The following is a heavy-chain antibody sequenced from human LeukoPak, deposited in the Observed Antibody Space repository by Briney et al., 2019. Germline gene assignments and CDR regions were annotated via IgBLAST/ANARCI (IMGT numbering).Heavy chain of an antibody. CDR1: GFTFSSYE. D-gene: IGHD3-9*01. J-gene: IGHJ4*02. V-gene: IGHV3-48*03. Sequence: GGSLRLSCAASGFTFSSYEMNWVRQAPGKGLEWVSYISSGGSAIYYADSVKGRFTISRDNAKNSLYLQMNSLRAEDTAVYYCARDILTGSSGYWGQGTLVTVSS. CDR2: ISSGGSAI. CDR3: ARDILTGSSGY.